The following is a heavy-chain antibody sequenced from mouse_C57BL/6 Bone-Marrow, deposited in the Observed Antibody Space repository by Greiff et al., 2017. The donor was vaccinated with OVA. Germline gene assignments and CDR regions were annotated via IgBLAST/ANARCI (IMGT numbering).Heavy chain of an antibody. D-gene: IGHD1-1*01. CDR3: AGSYYGYFDY. CDR2: IYPRSGNT. J-gene: IGHJ2*01. CDR1: GYTFTSYG. Sequence: QVQLKQSGAELARPGASVKLSCKASGYTFTSYGISWVKQRTGQGLEWIGEIYPRSGNTYYNEKFKGKATLTADKSSSTAYMELRSLTSEDSAVYFCAGSYYGYFDYWGQGTTLTVSS. V-gene: IGHV1-81*01.